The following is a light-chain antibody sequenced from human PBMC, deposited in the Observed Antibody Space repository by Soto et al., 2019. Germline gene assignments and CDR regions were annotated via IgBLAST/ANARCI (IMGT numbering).Light chain of an antibody. CDR2: EVN. J-gene: IGLJ3*02. CDR1: SSDIGGYNS. V-gene: IGLV2-8*01. CDR3: SSSAGIYHYLV. Sequence: QSALTQPPSASGSPGQSVTISCTGTSSDIGGYNSVSWYQQHPGKAPRLMIYEVNKRPSGVPDRFSGSKSGYTASLTVSGRQTEDEAFYYCSSSAGIYHYLVFGGGTKVTV.